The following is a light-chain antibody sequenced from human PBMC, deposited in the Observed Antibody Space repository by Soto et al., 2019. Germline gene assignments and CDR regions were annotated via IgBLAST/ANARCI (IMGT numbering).Light chain of an antibody. CDR1: SSNIGGNS. V-gene: IGLV1-51*01. J-gene: IGLJ1*01. CDR2: DDD. CDR3: GSWDSSLSAYV. Sequence: QCVMTQPPSVCAAPGQRVTISCSGSSSNIGGNSVSWYQQLPGTAPKLLIYDDDKRPSGIPDRFSGSKSGTSATLGITGFQTGDEADYYCGSWDSSLSAYVFGTGTKVTVL.